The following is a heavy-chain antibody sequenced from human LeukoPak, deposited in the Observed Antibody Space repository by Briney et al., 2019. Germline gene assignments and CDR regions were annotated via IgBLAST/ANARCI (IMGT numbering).Heavy chain of an antibody. CDR2: IYHSGST. CDR1: GYSISSGYY. CDR3: ARWDSSGFLYYFDY. V-gene: IGHV4-38-2*02. Sequence: SETLSLTCTVSGYSISSGYYWGWIRQPPGKGLEWIGSIYHSGSTYYNPSLKSRVTISVDTPKNQFSLKLSSVTAADTAVYYCARWDSSGFLYYFDYWGQGTLVTVSS. D-gene: IGHD3-22*01. J-gene: IGHJ4*02.